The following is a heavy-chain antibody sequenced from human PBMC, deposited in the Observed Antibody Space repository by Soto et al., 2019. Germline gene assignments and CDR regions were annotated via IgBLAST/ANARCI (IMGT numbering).Heavy chain of an antibody. D-gene: IGHD1-26*01. CDR3: AKDDSGSCDY. V-gene: IGHV3-30*18. CDR1: GFTFSSYG. Sequence: QVQLVESGGGVVQPGRSLRLSCAASGFTFSSYGMHWVRQAPGKGLEWVAVISYDGSNKYYADSVKGRFTISRDNSKNTLYLQMNSLRAEDTAVYYCAKDDSGSCDYWGQGTLVTVSS. J-gene: IGHJ4*02. CDR2: ISYDGSNK.